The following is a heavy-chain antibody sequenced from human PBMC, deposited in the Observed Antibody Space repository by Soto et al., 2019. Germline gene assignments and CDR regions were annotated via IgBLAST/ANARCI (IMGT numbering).Heavy chain of an antibody. CDR1: GFTFSSYS. V-gene: IGHV3-48*02. Sequence: EVQLVESGGGLVQPGGSLRLSCAASGFTFSSYSMNWVRQAPGKGLEWVSYISSSSSTIYYADSVKGRFTISRDNAKNSLYRQMNSLRDEDTAVYYCAREFGYCSGGSCHYFDYWGQGTLVTVSS. CDR3: AREFGYCSGGSCHYFDY. D-gene: IGHD2-15*01. J-gene: IGHJ4*02. CDR2: ISSSSSTI.